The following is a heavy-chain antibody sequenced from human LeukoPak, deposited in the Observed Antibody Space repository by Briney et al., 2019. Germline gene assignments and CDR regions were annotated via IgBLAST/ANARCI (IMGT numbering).Heavy chain of an antibody. CDR3: ARVDGSCSGGSCYSVSNWFDP. CDR1: GGSISSGRNY. J-gene: IGHJ5*02. CDR2: IYIFSGST. V-gene: IGHV4-61*02. Sequence: PSETLSLTCTVSGGSISSGRNYWTWIRQPAGKGLEWIGRIYIFSGSTNYNPSLKSRVTISVDTSKNQFSLKLTSVTAADTAVYYCARVDGSCSGGSCYSVSNWFDPWGQGTLVTVSS. D-gene: IGHD2-15*01.